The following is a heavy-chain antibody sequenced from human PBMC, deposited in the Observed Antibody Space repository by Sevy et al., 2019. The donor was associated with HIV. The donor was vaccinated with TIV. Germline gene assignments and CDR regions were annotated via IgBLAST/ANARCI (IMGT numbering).Heavy chain of an antibody. CDR2: FSFGCGRI. D-gene: IGHD2-8*01. CDR3: ASEGCTNPHDY. V-gene: IGHV3-23*01. J-gene: IGHJ4*02. Sequence: GGSLRLSCEASGFTFSKYSMSWVRQAPGKGLEWVSTFSFGCGRINYADSVKGRFTISRDDSKNTLSLQMNSLRAEDTAVYYCASEGCTNPHDYWGQGTLVTVSS. CDR1: GFTFSKYS.